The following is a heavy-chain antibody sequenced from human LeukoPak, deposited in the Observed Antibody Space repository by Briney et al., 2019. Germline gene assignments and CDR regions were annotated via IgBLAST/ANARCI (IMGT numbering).Heavy chain of an antibody. CDR1: EGSISSYY. CDR2: IYYSGST. V-gene: IGHV4-59*01. J-gene: IGHJ3*02. Sequence: SETLSLTCTVSEGSISSYYWSWIRQPPGKGLEWLGYIYYSGSTNYNPSLKSRVTISVDTSKNQFSLKLSSVTAADTAVYYCAREPPYGSGRVDIWGQGTMVTVSS. D-gene: IGHD6-19*01. CDR3: AREPPYGSGRVDI.